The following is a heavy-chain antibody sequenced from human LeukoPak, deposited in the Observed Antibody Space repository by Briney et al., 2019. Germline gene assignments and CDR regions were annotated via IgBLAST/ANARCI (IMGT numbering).Heavy chain of an antibody. D-gene: IGHD2-8*01. Sequence: SETLSLTCTVSGGSISSSSYYWGWIRQPPGKGLEWIGSIYYSGSTYYNPSLRSRVTISVDTSKNQFSLKLSSVTAADTAVYYCARDWYCTNGVCYKSFDYWGQGTLVTVSS. CDR1: GGSISSSSYY. V-gene: IGHV4-39*02. J-gene: IGHJ4*02. CDR2: IYYSGST. CDR3: ARDWYCTNGVCYKSFDY.